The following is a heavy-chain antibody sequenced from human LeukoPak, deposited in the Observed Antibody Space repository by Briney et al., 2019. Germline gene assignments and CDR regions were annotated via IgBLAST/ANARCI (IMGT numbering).Heavy chain of an antibody. CDR1: GGTFSSYA. CDR2: IIPIFGTA. CDR3: ARGPNTAMAPTWD. Sequence: GSSVEVSCKASGGTFSSYAISWVRQAPGQRLEWMGGIIPIFGTANYAQKFQGRVTITADESTSTAYMELSSLRSEDTAVYYCARGPNTAMAPTWDWGQGTLVTVSS. J-gene: IGHJ4*02. D-gene: IGHD5-18*01. V-gene: IGHV1-69*01.